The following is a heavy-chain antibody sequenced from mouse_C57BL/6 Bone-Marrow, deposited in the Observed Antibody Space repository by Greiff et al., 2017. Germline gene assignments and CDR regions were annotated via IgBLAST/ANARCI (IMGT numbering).Heavy chain of an antibody. CDR1: GYTFTSYW. J-gene: IGHJ3*01. Sequence: VQLQQPGAELVKPGASVKLSCKASGYTFTSYWMQWVKQRPGQGLEWIGEIDPSDSYNNYNQKFKGKATLTVDPSSSTAYMQLSSLTSEASAVYYCASEDYYGSGEAWFAYWGQGTLVTVSA. V-gene: IGHV1-50*01. D-gene: IGHD1-1*01. CDR3: ASEDYYGSGEAWFAY. CDR2: IDPSDSYN.